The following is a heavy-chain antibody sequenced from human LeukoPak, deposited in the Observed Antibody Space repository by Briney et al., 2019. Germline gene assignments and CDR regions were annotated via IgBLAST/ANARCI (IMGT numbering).Heavy chain of an antibody. CDR1: GFTFSSYG. V-gene: IGHV3-30*02. D-gene: IGHD5-18*01. CDR3: AKDTHSRGYSYGFDY. CDR2: IRYDGSNK. J-gene: IGHJ4*02. Sequence: PGRSLTLFCAASGFTFSSYGMHWVRQAPGKGLEWVAFIRYDGSNKYYADSVKGRFTISRDNSKNTLYLQMNSLRAEDTAVYYCAKDTHSRGYSYGFDYWGQGTLVTVSS.